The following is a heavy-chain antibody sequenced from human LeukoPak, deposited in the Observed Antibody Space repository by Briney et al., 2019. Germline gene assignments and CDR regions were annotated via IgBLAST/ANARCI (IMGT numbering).Heavy chain of an antibody. D-gene: IGHD3-22*01. CDR3: ARVLDRGGYSLSVLRY. CDR2: ISYDGSNK. Sequence: PGGPLRLSCAASGFTFSLYGMHWVRQAPGKGLEWVAVISYDGSNKYYADSVKGRFSISRDNSKNTLYLQMNSLRAEDTAVYYCARVLDRGGYSLSVLRYWGQGTLVTVSS. J-gene: IGHJ4*02. V-gene: IGHV3-33*05. CDR1: GFTFSLYG.